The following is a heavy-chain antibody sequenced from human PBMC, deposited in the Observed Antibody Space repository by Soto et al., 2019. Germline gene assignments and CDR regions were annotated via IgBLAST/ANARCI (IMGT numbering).Heavy chain of an antibody. V-gene: IGHV3-23*01. D-gene: IGHD2-21*02. Sequence: EVQLLESGGGLVQPGGSLRLSCAASGFTFSLFAMSWVRQAPGKGLEWVSGISATGGSTYYADSVKGRFTFSRDNSKNTLYLQMNSLRAEDTAVYYCAKGFIRDCGGDCTVDTWGQGTLVTVSS. J-gene: IGHJ5*02. CDR3: AKGFIRDCGGDCTVDT. CDR2: ISATGGST. CDR1: GFTFSLFA.